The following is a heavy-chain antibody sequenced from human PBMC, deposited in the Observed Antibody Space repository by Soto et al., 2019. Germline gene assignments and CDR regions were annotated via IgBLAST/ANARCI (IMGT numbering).Heavy chain of an antibody. CDR1: GFTFSSYS. CDR3: AREYTAWPLAYGLDV. D-gene: IGHD2-2*02. Sequence: PGGSLRLSCAASGFTFSSYSMNWVRQAPGKGLEWVSYISSSSSDIYYADSVKGRFTISRDNAKNSVSLQMNSLRAEDTAVYYCAREYTAWPLAYGLDVWGQGTTVTVSS. CDR2: ISSSSSDI. J-gene: IGHJ6*02. V-gene: IGHV3-21*05.